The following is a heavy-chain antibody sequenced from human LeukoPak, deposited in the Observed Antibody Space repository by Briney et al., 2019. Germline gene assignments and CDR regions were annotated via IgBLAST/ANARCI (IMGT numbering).Heavy chain of an antibody. CDR2: MNANGINT. CDR3: AKPISGGLGVSADWFDP. J-gene: IGHJ5*02. Sequence: GGSLRLSCAPSGFPFNFYALIWVRQAPGRGRQWFSTMNANGINTYYADSGRGRFTISTANSKYTLYLQLNSLRAEDTDIYFCAKPISGGLGVSADWFDPWGQGTLVIVSS. V-gene: IGHV3-23*01. D-gene: IGHD5/OR15-5a*01. CDR1: GFPFNFYA.